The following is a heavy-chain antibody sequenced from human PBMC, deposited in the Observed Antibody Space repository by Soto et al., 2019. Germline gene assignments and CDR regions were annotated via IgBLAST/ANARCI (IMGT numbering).Heavy chain of an antibody. Sequence: LRLSCAASGFTFSSYAMHWVRQAPGKGLEWVAVISYDGSNKYYADSVKGRFTISRDNSKNTLYLQMNSLRAEDTAVYYCAREDYDFLVYGMDVWGQGTTVTVSS. CDR1: GFTFSSYA. D-gene: IGHD3-3*01. V-gene: IGHV3-30-3*01. J-gene: IGHJ6*02. CDR2: ISYDGSNK. CDR3: AREDYDFLVYGMDV.